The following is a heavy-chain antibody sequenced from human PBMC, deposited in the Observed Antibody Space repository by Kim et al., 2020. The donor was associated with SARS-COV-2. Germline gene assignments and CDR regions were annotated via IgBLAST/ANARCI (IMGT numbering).Heavy chain of an antibody. J-gene: IGHJ4*02. CDR1: GFTFSSYA. CDR2: ISYDGSNK. D-gene: IGHD5-18*01. CDR3: ARDWDSYGPLGY. V-gene: IGHV3-30-3*01. Sequence: GGSLRLSCAASGFTFSSYAMHWVRQAPGKGLEWVAVISYDGSNKYYADSVKGRFTISRDNSKNTLYLQMNSLRAEDTAVYCCARDWDSYGPLGYWGQGTLVTVSS.